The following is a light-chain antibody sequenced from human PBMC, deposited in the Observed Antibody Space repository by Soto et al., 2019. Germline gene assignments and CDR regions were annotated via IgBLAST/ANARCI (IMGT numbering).Light chain of an antibody. CDR3: SAWDDSLSGLYV. CDR2: RNN. CDR1: SSNIGSNY. J-gene: IGLJ1*01. V-gene: IGLV1-47*01. Sequence: QSVLTQPPSASGTPGQRVTISCSGSSSNIGSNYVYWYQQLQGTAPKLLIYRNNQRPSGVPDRFSGSTSGNSASLAISGLRSEDEADYYCSAWDDSLSGLYVFGTGTKLTVL.